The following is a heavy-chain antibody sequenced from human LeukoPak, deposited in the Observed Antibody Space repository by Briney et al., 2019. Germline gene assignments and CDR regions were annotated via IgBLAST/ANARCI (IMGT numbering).Heavy chain of an antibody. Sequence: PGGSLRLSCAGSGFTFSNSWMGWVRQAPGKGLEWVANVQHIGGETYYVDSVKGRFTISRDNAKNSLYLQMNSLRAEDTAVYYCARGAAAGTSSAFDIWGQGTMVTVSS. CDR2: VQHIGGET. V-gene: IGHV3-7*01. CDR3: ARGAAAGTSSAFDI. D-gene: IGHD6-13*01. J-gene: IGHJ3*02. CDR1: GFTFSNSW.